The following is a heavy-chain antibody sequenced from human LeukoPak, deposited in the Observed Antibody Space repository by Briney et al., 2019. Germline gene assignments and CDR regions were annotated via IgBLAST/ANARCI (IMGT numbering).Heavy chain of an antibody. CDR1: GFTFGDYA. Sequence: PGGSLRLSCTASGFTFGDYAMSWVRQAPGKGLEWVGFIRSKAYGGTTEYAASVKGRFTISRDDSKSIAYLQMNSLKTEDTAVYYCTRVMGSGSGYSSGFSWGQGTLVTVSS. V-gene: IGHV3-49*04. CDR2: IRSKAYGGTT. J-gene: IGHJ5*02. CDR3: TRVMGSGSGYSSGFS. D-gene: IGHD5-18*01.